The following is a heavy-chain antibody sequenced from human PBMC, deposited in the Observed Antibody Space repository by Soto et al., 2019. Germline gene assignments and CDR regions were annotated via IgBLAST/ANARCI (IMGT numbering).Heavy chain of an antibody. CDR3: AHIPNYYQYDWFDP. J-gene: IGHJ5*02. Sequence: QITLKESGPTLVKPTQTLTLTCTFSGFSLTTHGVGVGWIRQPPGKALECLALIYWDDDKRYSPSLQSRLSLTKDTSKNQVVLTMPNVDPVDTATYYCAHIPNYYQYDWFDPWGQGTLVSVSS. CDR1: GFSLTTHGVG. D-gene: IGHD3-16*01. V-gene: IGHV2-5*02. CDR2: IYWDDDK.